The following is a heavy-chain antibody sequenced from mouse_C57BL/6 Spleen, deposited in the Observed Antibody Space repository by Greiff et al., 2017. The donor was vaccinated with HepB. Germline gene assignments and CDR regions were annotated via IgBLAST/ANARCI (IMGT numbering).Heavy chain of an antibody. Sequence: VKLMESGAELVRPGASVTLSCKASGYTFTDYEMHWVKQTPVHGLEWIGAIDPETGGTAYNQKFKGKAILTADTSSSTAYMVPRSLTSQDSAVYYCTNLYYGSSYRYFDVWGTGTTVTVSS. J-gene: IGHJ1*03. CDR1: GYTFTDYE. CDR3: TNLYYGSSYRYFDV. D-gene: IGHD1-1*01. CDR2: IDPETGGT. V-gene: IGHV1-15*01.